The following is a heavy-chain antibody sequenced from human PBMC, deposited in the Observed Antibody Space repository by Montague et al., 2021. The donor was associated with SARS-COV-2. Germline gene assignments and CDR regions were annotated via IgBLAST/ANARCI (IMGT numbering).Heavy chain of an antibody. V-gene: IGHV5-10-1*01. CDR1: GYIFIGHW. D-gene: IGHD5-12*01. J-gene: IGHJ4*02. CDR3: ARRGRPYGGYPTGYFDY. Sequence: QSGAEVKKPGESLRISCKVSGYIFIGHWITWVRQMPGKGLEWMGRIDPSDSDTNYTPSFQGHGSISVDKSISTAYLQWSSLKASPTAMYYCARRGRPYGGYPTGYFDYWGQGTLVTVSS. CDR2: IDPSDSDT.